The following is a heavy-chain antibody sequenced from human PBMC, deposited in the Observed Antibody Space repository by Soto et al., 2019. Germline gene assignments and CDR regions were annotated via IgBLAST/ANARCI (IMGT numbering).Heavy chain of an antibody. J-gene: IGHJ6*02. D-gene: IGHD2-2*01. CDR3: ARTEDSSARVYELYGLDV. CDR1: GCIFSSYP. V-gene: IGHV1-69*01. Sequence: QVQLVQSGAEVQKPGSSVKVSCKATGCIFSSYPITWVRQAPGQGLEWLGGIIPAFKTATYAQKFQCRITIFADESTSTAYMELRRLRSEDTAMYFCARTEDSSARVYELYGLDVWGPGTTVTVSS. CDR2: IIPAFKTA.